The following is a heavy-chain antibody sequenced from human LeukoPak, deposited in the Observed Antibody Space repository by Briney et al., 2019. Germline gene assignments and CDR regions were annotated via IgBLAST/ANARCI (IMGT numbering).Heavy chain of an antibody. V-gene: IGHV2-70*11. CDR1: GFSLSTSGMC. CDR3: ARLDSSYYYGMDV. Sequence: SGPTLVNPTQTLTLTCTFSGFSLSTSGMCVSWIRQPPGKALEWLTRIDWEDDKYYSTSLKTRLTISKDTSKNQVVLTMTNMDPVDTATYYCARLDSSYYYGMDVWGQGTTVTVSS. J-gene: IGHJ6*02. CDR2: IDWEDDK. D-gene: IGHD2-15*01.